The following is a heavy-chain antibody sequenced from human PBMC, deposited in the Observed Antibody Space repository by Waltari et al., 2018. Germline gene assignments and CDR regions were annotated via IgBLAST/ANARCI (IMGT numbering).Heavy chain of an antibody. V-gene: IGHV4-34*01. CDR1: GGSFSGYY. Sequence: QVQLQQWGAGLLKPSETLSLTCAVYGGSFSGYYWRWIRQPPGKGLEWIGEIHHKGSTNDRPSRKSRVTISVDTSKNQGSLRLSSVTAADTAVYYCARDYYDFWSGYFGWFDPWGQGTLVTVSS. CDR2: IHHKGST. D-gene: IGHD3-3*01. J-gene: IGHJ5*02. CDR3: ARDYYDFWSGYFGWFDP.